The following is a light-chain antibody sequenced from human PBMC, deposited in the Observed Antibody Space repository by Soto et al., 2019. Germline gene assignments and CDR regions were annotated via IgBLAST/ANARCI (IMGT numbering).Light chain of an antibody. CDR1: QSFTSW. CDR3: QQYNTYPGT. J-gene: IGKJ1*01. Sequence: DIQMTQSPSTLSASVGDTVTITCRASQSFTSWSAWYQQKPGKASKVLIYDASSLESGVPSRFSGSGSGPDFDLTISSLQPDDFATYYCQQYNTYPGTFGQGTKVEIK. CDR2: DAS. V-gene: IGKV1-5*01.